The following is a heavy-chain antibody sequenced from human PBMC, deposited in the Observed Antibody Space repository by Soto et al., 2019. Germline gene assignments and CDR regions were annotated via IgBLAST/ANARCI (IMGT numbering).Heavy chain of an antibody. CDR1: GGSLSGGSYH. CDR3: ARGNLAAAGSFDY. D-gene: IGHD6-13*01. Sequence: PSETLSLTCTLSGGSLSGGSYHWSWIRQSPGKGLEWLAYIYYTGSTNYNPSLQSRVTISLHTSKNQFSLKVSSVTAANTAVYFCARGNLAAAGSFDYWGQGALVTAPQ. CDR2: IYYTGST. J-gene: IGHJ4*02. V-gene: IGHV4-61*01.